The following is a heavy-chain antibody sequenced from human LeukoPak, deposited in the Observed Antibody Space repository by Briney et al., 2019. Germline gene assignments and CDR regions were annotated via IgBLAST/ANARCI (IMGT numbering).Heavy chain of an antibody. CDR2: ISGSGGST. Sequence: PGRSPRLSCAASGFTFDDYAMHWVRQAPGKGLEWVSAISGSGGSTYYADSVKGRFTISRDNSKNTLYLQMNSLRAEDTAVYYCAKSRPYTTPYGMDVWGQGTTVTVSS. CDR3: AKSRPYTTPYGMDV. D-gene: IGHD3-16*01. J-gene: IGHJ6*02. V-gene: IGHV3-23*01. CDR1: GFTFDDYA.